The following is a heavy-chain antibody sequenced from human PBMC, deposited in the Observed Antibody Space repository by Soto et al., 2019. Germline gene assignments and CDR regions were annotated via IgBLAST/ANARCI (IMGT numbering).Heavy chain of an antibody. CDR2: INSDGSST. CDR3: ARVLVTTPWYFDL. CDR1: GFTFSNYW. D-gene: IGHD2-15*01. Sequence: EVQLVESGGGLVQPGGSLRLSCAASGFTFSNYWMHWVRQAPGKGLVWVSRINSDGSSTFYADSVKGRFTISRDNAKNTLYLQMNSLRAEDTAVYYCARVLVTTPWYFDLWGRGTLVPVSS. V-gene: IGHV3-74*01. J-gene: IGHJ2*01.